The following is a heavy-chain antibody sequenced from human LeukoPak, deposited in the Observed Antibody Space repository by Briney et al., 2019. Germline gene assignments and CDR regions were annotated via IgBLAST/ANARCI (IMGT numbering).Heavy chain of an antibody. J-gene: IGHJ3*02. Sequence: PSETLSLTCTVSGGSISTYYWTWIRQPPGKGLEWIGFSHYSGSTNYNPSLKSRVTISVDTSKNQFSLKLSSVTAADTAVYYCARDKISINAFDMWGQGTMVTVSS. CDR1: GGSISTYY. D-gene: IGHD1-14*01. CDR2: SHYSGST. V-gene: IGHV4-59*01. CDR3: ARDKISINAFDM.